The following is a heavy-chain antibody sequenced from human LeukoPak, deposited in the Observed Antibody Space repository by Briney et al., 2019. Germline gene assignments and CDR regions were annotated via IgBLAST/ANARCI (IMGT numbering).Heavy chain of an antibody. V-gene: IGHV4-38-2*02. CDR1: GYSISSGYY. D-gene: IGHD3-16*01. CDR2: IFHSGST. CDR3: ARRREIGAHAAYDY. J-gene: IGHJ4*02. Sequence: SETLSLTCTVSGYSISSGYYWGWIRQPPGKGLVWIGSIFHSGSTYYNPSLKSRVTISVDTSKNQFYLKLSSVTAADTAVYYCARRREIGAHAAYDYWGQGTLVTVSS.